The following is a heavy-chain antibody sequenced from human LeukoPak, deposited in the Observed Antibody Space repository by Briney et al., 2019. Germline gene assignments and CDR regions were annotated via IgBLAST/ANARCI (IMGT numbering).Heavy chain of an antibody. CDR2: IYTSGST. V-gene: IGHV4-4*07. J-gene: IGHJ4*02. CDR3: ARMSSSWYGGYFDY. CDR1: GASISTYY. D-gene: IGHD6-13*01. Sequence: PSETLSLTCTVSGASISTYYWGWIRQPPRKGLEWIGRIYTSGSTNYNPSLKSRVTMSVDTSKNQFSLKLSSVTAADTAVYYCARMSSSWYGGYFDYWGQGTLVTVSS.